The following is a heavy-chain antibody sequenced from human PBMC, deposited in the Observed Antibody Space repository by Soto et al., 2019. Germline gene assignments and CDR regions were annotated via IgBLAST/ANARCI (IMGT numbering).Heavy chain of an antibody. J-gene: IGHJ3*02. CDR2: INAGNGNT. V-gene: IGHV1-3*01. D-gene: IGHD1-26*01. CDR1: GYTFTNYA. CDR3: AREVRFSGSYSDAFDI. Sequence: ASVKVSCKASGYTFTNYAMHWVRQAPGQRLEWMGWINAGNGNTKYSQKFQGRVTITRDTSASTAYMELSSLRSEDTAVYYCAREVRFSGSYSDAFDIWGQGTMVTVSS.